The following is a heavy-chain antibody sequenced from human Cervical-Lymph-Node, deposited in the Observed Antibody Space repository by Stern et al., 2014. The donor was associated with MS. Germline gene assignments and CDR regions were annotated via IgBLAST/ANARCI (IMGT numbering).Heavy chain of an antibody. J-gene: IGHJ4*02. Sequence: QVKLQESGPGLVKPSQTLSLTCTVSGASIKTIGYFWGWVRQPPGKGLEWIGFISHSGVTFYNETLKSRVTLSQDTSANQFSLRLTSVTAADTALYFCMRGDYWGRGILVAVSS. CDR2: ISHSGVT. V-gene: IGHV4-31*03. CDR3: MRGDY. CDR1: GASIKTIGYF.